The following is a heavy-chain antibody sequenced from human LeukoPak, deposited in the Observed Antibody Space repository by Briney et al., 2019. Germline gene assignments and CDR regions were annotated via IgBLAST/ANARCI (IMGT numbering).Heavy chain of an antibody. CDR1: GYTFTSYY. V-gene: IGHV1-2*06. CDR3: ARGYSSSWYYFDY. J-gene: IGHJ4*02. CDR2: INPNSGGT. Sequence: ASVKVSCKASGYTFTSYYMHWVRQAPGQGLEWMGRINPNSGGTNYAQKFQGRVTMTTDTSISTAYMELSRLRPDDTAVYYCARGYSSSWYYFDYWGQGTLVTVSS. D-gene: IGHD6-13*01.